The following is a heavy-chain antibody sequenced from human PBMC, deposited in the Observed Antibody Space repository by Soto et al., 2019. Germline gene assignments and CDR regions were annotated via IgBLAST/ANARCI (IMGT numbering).Heavy chain of an antibody. CDR2: IVVGSGNT. CDR1: GFTFTSSA. V-gene: IGHV1-58*02. CDR3: AVKRDQTGPVYYYYMDV. J-gene: IGHJ6*03. D-gene: IGHD3-9*01. Sequence: GASVKVSCKASGFTFTSSAMQWVRQARGQRLEWIGWIVVGSGNTNYAQKFQERVTITRDMSTSTAYMELSSLRSEDTAVYYCAVKRDQTGPVYYYYMDVWGKGTTVTVSS.